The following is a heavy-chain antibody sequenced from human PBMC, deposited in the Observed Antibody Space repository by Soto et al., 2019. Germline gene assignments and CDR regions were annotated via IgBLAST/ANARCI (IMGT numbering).Heavy chain of an antibody. CDR3: ASGKSQMTQDRMGVYYYMDV. V-gene: IGHV1-69*08. Sequence: QVQLVQSGAEVKKPGSSVRISCAASGATFNDYTFTWVRRAPGQGLEWMGRVIPLLDASNYAEKFQDRVTITADRSTSTVYMELSGLKSEDSAIYYCASGKSQMTQDRMGVYYYMDVWGKGTTVTVSS. CDR1: GATFNDYT. CDR2: VIPLLDAS. J-gene: IGHJ6*03. D-gene: IGHD2-15*01.